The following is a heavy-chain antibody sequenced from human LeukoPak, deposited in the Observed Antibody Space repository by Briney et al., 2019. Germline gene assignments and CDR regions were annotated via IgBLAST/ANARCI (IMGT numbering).Heavy chain of an antibody. CDR3: ASAPGDYYGSGDYYYMDV. CDR1: GGSISSYY. Sequence: PSETLSLTCTVSGGSISSYYWSWIRQPPGKGLERIGYIYYSGSTNYNPSLKSRVTISVDTSKNQFSLKLSSVTAADTAVYYCASAPGDYYGSGDYYYMDVWGKGTTVTISS. D-gene: IGHD3-10*01. CDR2: IYYSGST. V-gene: IGHV4-59*01. J-gene: IGHJ6*03.